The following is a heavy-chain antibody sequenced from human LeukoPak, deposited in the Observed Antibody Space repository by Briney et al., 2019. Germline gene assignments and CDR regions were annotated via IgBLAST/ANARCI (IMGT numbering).Heavy chain of an antibody. CDR1: GGSITNNNYY. Sequence: SETLSLTCTVSGGSITNNNYYWDWIRQPPGKGLEWIGDLYYSGSTHYNPSLKSRVTLSVDTSKNQFSLKVSSVTAADTAVYYCARHGGSWTFDYWGQGTLVTVSS. CDR2: LYYSGST. D-gene: IGHD6-13*01. J-gene: IGHJ4*02. CDR3: ARHGGSWTFDY. V-gene: IGHV4-39*01.